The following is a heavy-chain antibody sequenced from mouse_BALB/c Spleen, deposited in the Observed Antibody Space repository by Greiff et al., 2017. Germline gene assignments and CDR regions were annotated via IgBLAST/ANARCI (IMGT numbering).Heavy chain of an antibody. CDR2: IDPANGNT. J-gene: IGHJ3*01. D-gene: IGHD2-12*01. CDR1: GFNIKDTY. CDR3: AGSYDGDWFAY. Sequence: VQLQQSGAELVKPGASVKLSCTASGFNIKDTYMHWVKQRPEQGLEWIGRIDPANGNTKYDPKFQGKATITADTSSNTAYLQLSSLTSEDTAVYYCAGSYDGDWFAYWGQGTLVTVSA. V-gene: IGHV14-3*02.